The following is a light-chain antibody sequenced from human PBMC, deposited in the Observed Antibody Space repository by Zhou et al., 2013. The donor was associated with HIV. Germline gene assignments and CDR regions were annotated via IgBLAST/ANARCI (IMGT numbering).Light chain of an antibody. V-gene: IGKV1-17*03. Sequence: DIQMTQSPFVMSASVGDRVTITCRASQGISTHLAWFQQKPGEVPERLIYSAFSLQSGVPSRFSGSGSGTDFTLTISSLQPEDFATYYCRQSYTIPYTFGPGPSWRSN. CDR1: QGISTH. CDR3: RQSYTIPYT. J-gene: IGKJ2*01. CDR2: SAF.